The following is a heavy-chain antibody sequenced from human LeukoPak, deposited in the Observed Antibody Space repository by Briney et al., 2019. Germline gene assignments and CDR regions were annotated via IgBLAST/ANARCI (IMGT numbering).Heavy chain of an antibody. J-gene: IGHJ6*03. D-gene: IGHD2-15*01. Sequence: PSETLSLTCAVYGGSFSGYYWSWIRQPPGKGLECIGEIHHSGSTNYNPSLKSRVTLSVDTSKNQFSLNLSSVTAADTAVYYCARQYCSGGSCYHYYMDVWGKGTTVTVSS. CDR1: GGSFSGYY. CDR2: IHHSGST. CDR3: ARQYCSGGSCYHYYMDV. V-gene: IGHV4-34*01.